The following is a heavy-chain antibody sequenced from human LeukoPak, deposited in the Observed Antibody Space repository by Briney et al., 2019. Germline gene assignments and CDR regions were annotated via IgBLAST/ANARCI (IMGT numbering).Heavy chain of an antibody. Sequence: ASVTVSFTSSGITFNNYAISEVRQAPGQGLEWMGRFIPILNIANYAQKFQGRVTITADRSTTTAYMELSSLRSEDTAIYFCGRDHQLPGATHYFPMDVWGQGTTVTVSS. D-gene: IGHD2/OR15-2a*01. CDR3: GRDHQLPGATHYFPMDV. V-gene: IGHV1-69*04. CDR1: GITFNNYA. CDR2: FIPILNIA. J-gene: IGHJ6*02.